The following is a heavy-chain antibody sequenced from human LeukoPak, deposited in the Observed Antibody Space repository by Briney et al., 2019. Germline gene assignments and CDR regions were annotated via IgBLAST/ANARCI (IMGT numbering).Heavy chain of an antibody. CDR3: ARKGDY. CDR1: GGSISSYY. J-gene: IGHJ4*02. Sequence: PSETLSLTCTVSGGSISSYYWNWIRQPAGKGLEWIGRIYASGSTNYNPSLKSRVTISLDTSKNQFSLKLSSVTAADTAVYYCARKGDYWGQGTLVTVSS. V-gene: IGHV4-4*07. CDR2: IYASGST.